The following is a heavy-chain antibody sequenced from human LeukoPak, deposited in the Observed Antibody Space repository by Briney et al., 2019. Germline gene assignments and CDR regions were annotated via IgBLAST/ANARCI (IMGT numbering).Heavy chain of an antibody. V-gene: IGHV1-69*06. CDR2: IIPIFGTA. CDR1: GGTFSSYA. Sequence: ASVKVSCKASGGTFSSYAISWVRQAPGQGLEWMGGIIPIFGTANYAQKFQGRVTITADKSTSTAYMELSSLRSEDTAVYYCASYVGYCSGGSCYSSWGQGTLVTVSS. D-gene: IGHD2-15*01. J-gene: IGHJ5*02. CDR3: ASYVGYCSGGSCYSS.